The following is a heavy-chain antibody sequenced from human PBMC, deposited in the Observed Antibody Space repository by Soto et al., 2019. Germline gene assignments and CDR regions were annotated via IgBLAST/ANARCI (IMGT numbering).Heavy chain of an antibody. J-gene: IGHJ4*02. CDR3: ARERGYCYVYYFDY. Sequence: ASVKVSCKASGGTFSSYAISWVRQAPGQGLEWMGGIIPIFGTANYAQKFQGRVTITADESTSTAYMELSSLRSEDTAVYYCARERGYCYVYYFDYWGQGTLVTVSS. CDR2: IIPIFGTA. D-gene: IGHD5-18*01. CDR1: GGTFSSYA. V-gene: IGHV1-69*13.